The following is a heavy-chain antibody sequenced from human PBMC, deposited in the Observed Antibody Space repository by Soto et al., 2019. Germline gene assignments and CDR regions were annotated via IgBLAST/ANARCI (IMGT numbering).Heavy chain of an antibody. Sequence: SETLSLTCTVSGGSISSYYWSWIRQPPGKGLEWIGYIYYSGSTNYNPSLKSRVTISVETSKNQFSLKLSSVTAADTAVYYCAREHYSNRWGPVNWFDPWGQGTLVTVSS. J-gene: IGHJ5*02. CDR3: AREHYSNRWGPVNWFDP. V-gene: IGHV4-59*01. CDR1: GGSISSYY. CDR2: IYYSGST. D-gene: IGHD4-4*01.